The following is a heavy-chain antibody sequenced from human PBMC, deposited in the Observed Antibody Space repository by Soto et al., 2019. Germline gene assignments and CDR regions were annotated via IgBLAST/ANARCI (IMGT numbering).Heavy chain of an antibody. CDR3: TRDYSSDYFDF. V-gene: IGHV6-1*01. CDR2: TYYRSKWFN. CDR1: GYSVSRNNAG. D-gene: IGHD1-26*01. J-gene: IGHJ4*02. Sequence: PSHTLSLTCAISGYSVSRNNAGWNVIRQSPSRGLEWLGRTYYRSKWFNDYAVSVKSRITINPDTSKNQFSLQLNSVTPEDTAVYYCTRDYSSDYFDFWGQGTPVTVSS.